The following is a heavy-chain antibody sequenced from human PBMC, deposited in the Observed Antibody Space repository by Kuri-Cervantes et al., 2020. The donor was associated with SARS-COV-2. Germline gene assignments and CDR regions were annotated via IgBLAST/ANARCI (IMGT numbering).Heavy chain of an antibody. CDR1: GFTFSSYA. J-gene: IGHJ2*01. CDR3: ARGYSDYGDRYFDL. V-gene: IGHV3-30*03. CDR2: ISYDGSNK. D-gene: IGHD4-17*01. Sequence: GESLKISCAASGFTFSSYAMHWVRQAPGKGLEWVAVISYDGSNKYYADSVKGRFTISRDNSKNTLYLQMNSLRAEDTAVYYCARGYSDYGDRYFDLWGRGTLVTVSS.